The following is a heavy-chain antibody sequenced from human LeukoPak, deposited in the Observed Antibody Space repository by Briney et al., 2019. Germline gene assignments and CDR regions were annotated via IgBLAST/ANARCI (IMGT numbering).Heavy chain of an antibody. CDR2: INPNSGGT. D-gene: IGHD1-14*01. CDR1: GYTFTGYY. V-gene: IGHV1-2*02. CDR3: ARENHAGEVRVGYSV. Sequence: ASVKVSCKAPGYTFTGYYMHWVRQAPGQGLEWMGWINPNSGGTNYAQKFQGRVTMTRDTSISTAYMELSRLRSDDTAVYYCARENHAGEVRVGYSVWGQGTLVTVSS. J-gene: IGHJ4*02.